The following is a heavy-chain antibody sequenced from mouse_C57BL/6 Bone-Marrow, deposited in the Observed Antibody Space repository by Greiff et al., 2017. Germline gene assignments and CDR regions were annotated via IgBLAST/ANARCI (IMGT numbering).Heavy chain of an antibody. CDR1: GYTFTSYW. CDR2: IDPSDSYT. Sequence: QVQLQQPGAELVMPGASVKLSCKASGYTFTSYWMHWVKQRPGQGLEWIGEIDPSDSYTNYNQKFKGKSTLTVDKSSSTAYMQLSSLPSEDSAVYYCARANYGNYDAMDYWGQGTSVTVSS. CDR3: ARANYGNYDAMDY. D-gene: IGHD2-1*01. V-gene: IGHV1-69*01. J-gene: IGHJ4*01.